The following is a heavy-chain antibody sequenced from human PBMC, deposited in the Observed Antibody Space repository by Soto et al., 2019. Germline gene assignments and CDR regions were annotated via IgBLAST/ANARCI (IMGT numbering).Heavy chain of an antibody. V-gene: IGHV3-23*01. D-gene: IGHD3-10*01. J-gene: IGHJ4*02. CDR2: ISKSGGTT. CDR3: AKGSFGFDY. Sequence: VGSLRLSCAASGVTFSNYAMTWVRQVPGEGLQWVSSISKSGGTTYYADSVKGRFTTSRDNSKNTLYLQMNSLRAEDTAIYYCAKGSFGFDYWGQGTLVTVSS. CDR1: GVTFSNYA.